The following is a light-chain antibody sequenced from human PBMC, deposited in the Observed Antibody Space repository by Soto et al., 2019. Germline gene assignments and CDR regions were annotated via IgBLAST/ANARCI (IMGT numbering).Light chain of an antibody. CDR1: SSDIGAYNY. CDR2: EVS. Sequence: QSALTQPASVSGSPGQSITVSCIGTSSDIGAYNYVSWYQQLPGKAPQLIIFEVSNRPSGVSHRLSGSKSGTTASLAISGLQAEDEADYYCTSYSSTNPLVFGGGTKLTVL. CDR3: TSYSSTNPLV. V-gene: IGLV2-14*01. J-gene: IGLJ3*02.